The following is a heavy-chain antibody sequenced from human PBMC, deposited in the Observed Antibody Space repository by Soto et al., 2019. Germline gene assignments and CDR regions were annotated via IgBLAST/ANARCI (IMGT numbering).Heavy chain of an antibody. Sequence: SETLSLTCSVSGDSISNSRFYWAWIRQPPGEGLEWIGSIYHTGNAYYNPSLKSRVTISVDTSKNQFSLKLASVTAADAALYYCARDFFDSSDYTTNWFDPWGQGTLVTVS. CDR2: IYHTGNA. CDR3: ARDFFDSSDYTTNWFDP. V-gene: IGHV4-39*01. CDR1: GDSISNSRFY. D-gene: IGHD3-22*01. J-gene: IGHJ5*02.